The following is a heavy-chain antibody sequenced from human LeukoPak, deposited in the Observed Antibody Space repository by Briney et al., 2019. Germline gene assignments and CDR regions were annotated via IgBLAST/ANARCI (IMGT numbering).Heavy chain of an antibody. CDR1: GFTFSDYY. Sequence: GGSLRLSCAASGFTFSDYYMNWIRQAPGKGLEWIASMRSSGSTIKYADSVKGRFTISRDNAKNSLFLQMNSLRAEDTAVYYCARDPSPPYDSSGYFDYWGQGTLVTVSS. D-gene: IGHD3-22*01. J-gene: IGHJ4*02. V-gene: IGHV3-11*04. CDR2: MRSSGSTI. CDR3: ARDPSPPYDSSGYFDY.